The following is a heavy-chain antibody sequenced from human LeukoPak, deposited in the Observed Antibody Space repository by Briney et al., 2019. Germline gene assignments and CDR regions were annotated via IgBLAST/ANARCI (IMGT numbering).Heavy chain of an antibody. Sequence: PGGSLRLSCAASGFTFSSYNMNWVRQAPGKRLERVSSISSSTTYIHYADSVKGRFTISRDNAKNSLYLEMNSLRAEDTAVYYCARESTIFFQGDYWGQGTLVTVSS. CDR3: ARESTIFFQGDY. CDR1: GFTFSSYN. CDR2: ISSSTTYI. V-gene: IGHV3-21*01. D-gene: IGHD3-3*01. J-gene: IGHJ4*02.